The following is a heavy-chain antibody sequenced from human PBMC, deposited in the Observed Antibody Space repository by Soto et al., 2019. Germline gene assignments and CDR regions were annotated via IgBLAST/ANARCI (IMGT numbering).Heavy chain of an antibody. D-gene: IGHD2-15*01. CDR2: IKQDGSEK. J-gene: IGHJ4*02. CDR1: GFTFSSYW. CDR3: ARGRRYCSGGSCYDYIYVFDN. V-gene: IGHV3-7*05. Sequence: EVQLVESGGGLVQPGGSLRLSCAASGFTFSSYWMSWVRQAPGKGLEWVANIKQDGSEKYYVDSVKGRFTISRDNAKRSLYLQMNCLSAEDTAVYYCARGRRYCSGGSCYDYIYVFDNWGQGTLVTVPS.